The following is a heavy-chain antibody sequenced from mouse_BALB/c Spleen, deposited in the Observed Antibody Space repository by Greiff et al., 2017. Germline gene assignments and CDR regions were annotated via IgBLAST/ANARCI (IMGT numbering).Heavy chain of an antibody. CDR1: GYAFTNYL. V-gene: IGHV1-54*01. J-gene: IGHJ3*01. Sequence: VQLQQSGAELVRPGTSVKVSCKASGYAFTNYLIEWVKQRPGQGLEWIGVINPGSGGTNYNEKFKGKATLTADKSSSTAYMQLSSLTSDDSAVYFCARDGYDYDECAYWGQGTLVTVSA. CDR3: ARDGYDYDECAY. CDR2: INPGSGGT. D-gene: IGHD2-4*01.